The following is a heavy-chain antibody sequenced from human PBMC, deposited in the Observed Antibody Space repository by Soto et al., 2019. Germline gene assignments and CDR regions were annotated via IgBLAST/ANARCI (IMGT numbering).Heavy chain of an antibody. CDR2: IIPIFGTA. D-gene: IGHD6-19*01. J-gene: IGHJ4*02. Sequence: GAAVKVSCKASGRTFSSYAIRWVRQAPGQGLEWMGGIIPIFGTANYAQKFQGRVTITADESTSTAYMELSSLRSEDTAVYYCARIRGGWYVWGKGTLVTVSS. CDR3: ARIRGGWYV. CDR1: GRTFSSYA. V-gene: IGHV1-69*13.